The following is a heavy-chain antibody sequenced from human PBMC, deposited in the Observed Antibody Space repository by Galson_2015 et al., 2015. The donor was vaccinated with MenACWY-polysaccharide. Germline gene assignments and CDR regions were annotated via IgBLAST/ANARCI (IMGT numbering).Heavy chain of an antibody. D-gene: IGHD3-16*01. CDR2: INSDGSST. CDR3: VAELYQLPFGWFDP. Sequence: SLRLSCAASGFTFSSYWMHWVRQAPGKGLVWVSRINSDGSSTGYADSVKGRLTISRDNAKNTLYLQMNSLRADDTAVYYCVAELYQLPFGWFDPWGQGTQVIVSS. J-gene: IGHJ5*02. V-gene: IGHV3-74*01. CDR1: GFTFSSYW.